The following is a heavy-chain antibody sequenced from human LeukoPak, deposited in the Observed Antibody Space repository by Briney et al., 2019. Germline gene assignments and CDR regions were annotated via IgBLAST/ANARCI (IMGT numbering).Heavy chain of an antibody. CDR3: ARQSYYYDSSGYRPANWFDP. Sequence: SETLSVTCTVSGGSISSYYWSWIRQPPGKGLEWIGYIYYSGSTNYNPSLKSRVTISVDTSKNQFSLKLSSVTAADTAVYYCARQSYYYDSSGYRPANWFDPWGQGTLVTVSS. D-gene: IGHD3-22*01. CDR2: IYYSGST. V-gene: IGHV4-59*08. CDR1: GGSISSYY. J-gene: IGHJ5*02.